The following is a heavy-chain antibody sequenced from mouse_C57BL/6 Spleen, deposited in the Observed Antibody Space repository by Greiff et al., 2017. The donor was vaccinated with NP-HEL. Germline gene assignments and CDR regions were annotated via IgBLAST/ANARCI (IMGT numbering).Heavy chain of an antibody. J-gene: IGHJ4*01. D-gene: IGHD2-4*01. CDR3: ARAVYYDYDGYAMDY. Sequence: VQLQQPGTELVKPGASVKLSCKASGYTFTSYWMHWVMQRPGQGLEWIGNINPSNGGTNYNEKFKSKATLTVDKSSSTAYMQLSSLTSEDSAVYYCARAVYYDYDGYAMDYWGQGTSVTVSS. CDR1: GYTFTSYW. CDR2: INPSNGGT. V-gene: IGHV1-53*01.